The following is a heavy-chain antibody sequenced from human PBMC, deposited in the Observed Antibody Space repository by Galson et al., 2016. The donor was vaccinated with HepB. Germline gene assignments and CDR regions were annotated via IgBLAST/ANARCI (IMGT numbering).Heavy chain of an antibody. J-gene: IGHJ5*02. CDR2: INAGNGNT. CDR1: GYTFTTYA. Sequence: SVKVSCKASGYTFTTYAMHWVRQVPGQRLEWMGLINAGNGNTKYSQKFQGRVTITTAHMELTSLTSEDTAVYYCARGIAVEPSANWFDPWGQGSLVTVSS. CDR3: ARGIAVEPSANWFDP. V-gene: IGHV1-3*01. D-gene: IGHD2-2*01.